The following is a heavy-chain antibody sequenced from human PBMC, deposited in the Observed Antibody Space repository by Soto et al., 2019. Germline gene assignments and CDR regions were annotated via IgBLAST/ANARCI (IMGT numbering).Heavy chain of an antibody. Sequence: EVQLVESGGGLVQPGRSLRLSCAASEFTFDDYAMHWVRXAXGXGXEWVSGISWNSDNVSYADSVKGRFTISRNNXXXXXXXXXXXXXXXXXXXXYGXXXISSILRXVMTVGAQGTT. CDR1: EFTFDDYA. CDR2: ISWNSDNV. V-gene: IGHV3-9*01. CDR3: XXXISSILRXVMTV. D-gene: IGHD2-15*01. J-gene: IGHJ6*01.